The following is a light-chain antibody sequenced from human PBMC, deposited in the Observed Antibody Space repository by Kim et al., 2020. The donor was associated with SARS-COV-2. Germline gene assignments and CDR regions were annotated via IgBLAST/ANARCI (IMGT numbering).Light chain of an antibody. CDR3: AAWDDSLSGSWV. Sequence: QRVTISCSANTPNIGSNYVYWYQQLPGTAPKLLIYRNNQRPSGVPDRFSGSKSGTSASLAISGLRSEDEADYYCAAWDDSLSGSWVFGGGTQLTVL. J-gene: IGLJ3*02. CDR1: TPNIGSNY. V-gene: IGLV1-47*01. CDR2: RNN.